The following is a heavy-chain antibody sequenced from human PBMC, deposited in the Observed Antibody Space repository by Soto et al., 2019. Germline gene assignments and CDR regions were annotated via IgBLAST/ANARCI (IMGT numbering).Heavy chain of an antibody. J-gene: IGHJ4*02. CDR2: ITNSGSTK. D-gene: IGHD6-6*01. CDR3: ARTLAARFDY. V-gene: IGHV3-11*01. CDR1: GFPFSEYY. Sequence: VGSLRLSCAASGFPFSEYYMSWIRQAPGKGLEWVSHITNSGSTKYYADSVKSRFTISRDNAKNSLFLQMNSLRAEDTAVYYCARTLAARFDYWGQGTPVTVSS.